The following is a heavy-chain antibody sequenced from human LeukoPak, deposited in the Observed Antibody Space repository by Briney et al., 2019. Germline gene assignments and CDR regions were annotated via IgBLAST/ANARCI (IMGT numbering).Heavy chain of an antibody. CDR2: ISYDGSNK. D-gene: IGHD3-22*01. CDR1: GFTFSSYA. CDR3: ARVHPRYYDSSGYYRDAFDI. V-gene: IGHV3-30-3*01. Sequence: GRSLRLSCAASGFTFSSYAMHWVRQAPGKGLEWVAVISYDGSNKYYADSVKGRFTISRDNSKNTLYLQMNSLRAEDTAVYYCARVHPRYYDSSGYYRDAFDIWGQGTMVTVSS. J-gene: IGHJ3*02.